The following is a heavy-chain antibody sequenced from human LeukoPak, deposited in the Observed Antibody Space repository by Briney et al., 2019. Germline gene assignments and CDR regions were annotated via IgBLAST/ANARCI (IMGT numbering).Heavy chain of an antibody. J-gene: IGHJ1*01. Sequence: GASVKVSCKASGGTFSSYAISWVRQAPGQGLEWMGRIIPILGIANYAQKFQGRVTNTADKSTSTAYMELSSLRSEDTAVYYCASPLTYSCSTSCREYFQHWGQGTLVTVSS. CDR2: IIPILGIA. V-gene: IGHV1-69*04. CDR3: ASPLTYSCSTSCREYFQH. D-gene: IGHD2-2*01. CDR1: GGTFSSYA.